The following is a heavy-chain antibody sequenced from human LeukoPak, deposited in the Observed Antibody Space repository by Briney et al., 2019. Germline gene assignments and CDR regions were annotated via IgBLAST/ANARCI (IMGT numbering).Heavy chain of an antibody. D-gene: IGHD2-2*01. J-gene: IGHJ5*02. CDR2: IYPGDSDT. V-gene: IGHV5-51*01. CDR1: GYSFTSYW. CDR3: ARASIVPAANNWFDP. Sequence: GESLKISCKGSGYSFTSYWIGWVRQMPGKGLEWMGIIYPGDSDTRYSPSFQGQVTISADKSISTAYLQWSSLKASDTAMYYCARASIVPAANNWFDPWGQGTLVTVSS.